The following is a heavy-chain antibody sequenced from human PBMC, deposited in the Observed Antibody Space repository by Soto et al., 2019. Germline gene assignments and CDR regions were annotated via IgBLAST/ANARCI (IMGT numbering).Heavy chain of an antibody. Sequence: QAQLVQSGAEVKKPGASVKVSCKASGYTLSSFGIHWVRQAPGQRLEWMGWINAGNGNTKYSQKLQGRVTFSRDTYAKTAYMELTSLTSEDTAVYYCVRTRQQWLVGDSWGQGSLVTVSS. J-gene: IGHJ4*02. V-gene: IGHV1-3*01. D-gene: IGHD6-19*01. CDR1: GYTLSSFG. CDR2: INAGNGNT. CDR3: VRTRQQWLVGDS.